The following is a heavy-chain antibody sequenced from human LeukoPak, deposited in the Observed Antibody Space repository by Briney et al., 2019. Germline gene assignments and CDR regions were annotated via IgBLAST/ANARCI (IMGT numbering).Heavy chain of an antibody. Sequence: GGSLRLSCAASGFTFSSYSMNWVRQAPGKGLEWVSSISGSSSYIYYADSVKGRFTISRDNARNSLFLQMNSLRAEDTAVYYCARALNDYGDYVFDYWGQGTLVTVSS. CDR1: GFTFSSYS. CDR2: ISGSSSYI. V-gene: IGHV3-21*01. CDR3: ARALNDYGDYVFDY. J-gene: IGHJ4*02. D-gene: IGHD4-17*01.